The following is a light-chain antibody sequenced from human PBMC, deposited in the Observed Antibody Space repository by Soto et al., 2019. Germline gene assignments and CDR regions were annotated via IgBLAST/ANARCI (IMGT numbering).Light chain of an antibody. V-gene: IGKV1-39*01. CDR1: QSISNY. CDR2: AAF. Sequence: DIQMTQSPSSLSASVGDRVTIACRTSQSISNYLNWYQQKPGKAPKLLIYAAFSLQSGVPSRFSGSGSGTEFTLTISSLQAEDFATYYCQKSYSTPRTFGQGTKVDIK. J-gene: IGKJ1*01. CDR3: QKSYSTPRT.